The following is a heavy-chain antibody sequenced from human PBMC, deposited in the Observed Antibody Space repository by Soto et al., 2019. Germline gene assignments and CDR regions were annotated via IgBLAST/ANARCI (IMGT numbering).Heavy chain of an antibody. J-gene: IGHJ4*02. V-gene: IGHV4-31*03. CDR2: IYYSGST. Sequence: SETLSLTCTVSGGSISSGGYYWSWIRQHPGKGLEWIGYIYYSGSTYYNPSLKSRVTISVDTSKNQFSLKLSSVTAADTAVYYCAREKDSSSSRAWGYYFDYWGQGTLVTVSS. CDR1: GGSISSGGYY. D-gene: IGHD6-6*01. CDR3: AREKDSSSSRAWGYYFDY.